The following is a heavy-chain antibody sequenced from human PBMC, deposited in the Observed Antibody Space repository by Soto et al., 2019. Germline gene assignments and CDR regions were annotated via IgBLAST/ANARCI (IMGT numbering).Heavy chain of an antibody. D-gene: IGHD5-12*01. J-gene: IGHJ4*01. CDR2: VSSTGNAI. V-gene: IGHV3-11*04. Sequence: GGSLRLSCAASGFTFSDYYMNWVRQAPGKGLEWISYVSSTGNAICYADSVKGRFTISRDNAKKSLFLQMNNLGAEDTAVYYCASALEDGYNYFEYWGHGALVTVS. CDR3: ASALEDGYNYFEY. CDR1: GFTFSDYY.